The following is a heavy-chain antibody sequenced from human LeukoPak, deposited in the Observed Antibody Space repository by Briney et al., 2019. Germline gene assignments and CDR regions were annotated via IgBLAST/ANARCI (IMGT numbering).Heavy chain of an antibody. Sequence: KPSETLSLTCTASGGSISSYYWSWIRQPPGKGLEWIGYIYYSGGTKYNASPTSRVSRSVDTSKNQSSLKQSSVTAPDTAVYYCASLYTYAPRESYWGQGTLVTVSS. D-gene: IGHD5-18*01. J-gene: IGHJ4*02. CDR2: IYYSGGT. CDR1: GGSISSYY. V-gene: IGHV4-59*08. CDR3: ASLYTYAPRESY.